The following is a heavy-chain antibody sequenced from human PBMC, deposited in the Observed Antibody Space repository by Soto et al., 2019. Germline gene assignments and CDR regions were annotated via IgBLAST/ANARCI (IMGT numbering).Heavy chain of an antibody. CDR2: SYYSGST. D-gene: IGHD1-20*01. CDR3: ARLYNYFDY. CDR1: GGSISSSNYY. Sequence: QLQLQESGPGLVKPSETLSLTCTVSGGSISSSNYYWGWIRQPPGKGLEWIGSSYYSGSTYYNPSLKTRVTISVDTSKNQFSLKLSSVTAADTAVYYCARLYNYFDYWGQGTLVTVSS. V-gene: IGHV4-39*01. J-gene: IGHJ4*02.